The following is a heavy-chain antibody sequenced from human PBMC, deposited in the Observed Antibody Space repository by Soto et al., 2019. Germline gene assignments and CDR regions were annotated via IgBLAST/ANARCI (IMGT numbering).Heavy chain of an antibody. J-gene: IGHJ5*02. Sequence: ASVKVSCKVSGYTLTELSMHWVRQAPGKGLEWMGGFDPEDGETIYAQKFQGRVTMTEDTSTDTAYMELSSLRSEDTAVYYCATGFWSGYTNWFDPWGQGTLVTVSS. CDR1: GYTLTELS. CDR2: FDPEDGET. D-gene: IGHD3-3*01. CDR3: ATGFWSGYTNWFDP. V-gene: IGHV1-24*01.